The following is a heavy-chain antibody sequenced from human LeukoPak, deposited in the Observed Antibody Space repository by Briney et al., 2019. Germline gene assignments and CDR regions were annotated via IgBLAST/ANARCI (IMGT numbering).Heavy chain of an antibody. J-gene: IGHJ6*03. CDR2: ISSSGSTT. D-gene: IGHD4-17*01. V-gene: IGHV3-48*03. CDR1: GFTFSSYE. Sequence: GGSLRLSCAASGFTFSSYEMNWVRQAPGKGLVWLSYISSSGSTTYYADSVKGRFTISRDNAKNSLYLQMNSLRAEDTAVYYCARARFETTVTALIRKKNYYYYYMDVWGKGTTVTVSS. CDR3: ARARFETTVTALIRKKNYYYYYMDV.